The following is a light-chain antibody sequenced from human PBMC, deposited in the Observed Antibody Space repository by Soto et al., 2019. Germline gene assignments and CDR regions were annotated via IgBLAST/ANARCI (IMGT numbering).Light chain of an antibody. Sequence: DIQMTQSPSSLSASVGDRVTITCRAIQSISSYLNWYQQKPGKAPKLLIYAASSLQSGVPSRFSGSGSGTDFTITISRLQPEDFATYYCQQSYSTPFFGQGTKLEIK. CDR2: AAS. V-gene: IGKV1-39*01. CDR3: QQSYSTPF. J-gene: IGKJ2*01. CDR1: QSISSY.